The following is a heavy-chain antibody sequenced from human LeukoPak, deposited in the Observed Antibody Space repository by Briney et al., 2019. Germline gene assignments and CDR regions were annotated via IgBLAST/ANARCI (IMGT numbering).Heavy chain of an antibody. V-gene: IGHV3-23*01. J-gene: IGHJ4*02. CDR2: ISVSGGST. D-gene: IGHD3-10*01. CDR1: GFTFSSFA. Sequence: GGSLRLSCAASGFTFSSFAMSWVRQPPGKGLEWVSGISVSGGSTYHADSVRGRFTISRDNSKNTLSLQMNSLRGEDTAVYYCANGYHSGSYFALWGRGTLVTVS. CDR3: ANGYHSGSYFAL.